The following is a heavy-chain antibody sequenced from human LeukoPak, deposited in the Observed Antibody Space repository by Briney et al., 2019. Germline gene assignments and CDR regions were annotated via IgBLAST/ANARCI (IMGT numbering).Heavy chain of an antibody. CDR2: IIPIFGTA. J-gene: IGHJ3*02. D-gene: IGHD2-21*01. Sequence: SVKVSCKASGGTFISYAISWVRQAPGQGLGWMGRIIPIFGTAKYAQKFQGRVTITTDESTSTAYMELSSLRSEDTAVYYCASFLGGDANSDAFDIWGQGTMVTVSS. V-gene: IGHV1-69*05. CDR3: ASFLGGDANSDAFDI. CDR1: GGTFISYA.